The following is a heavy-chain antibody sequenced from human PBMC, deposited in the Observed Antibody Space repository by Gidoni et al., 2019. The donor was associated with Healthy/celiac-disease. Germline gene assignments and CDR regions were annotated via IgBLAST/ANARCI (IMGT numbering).Heavy chain of an antibody. J-gene: IGHJ4*02. Sequence: EVQLVEYGGGVVQPGGSLRRSCAASGVTCEEYAMHWVRQAPGKGLEWVSGLSWTSGSIGYAASVKGRFTISRDNAKNSLYLQMNSLRAEDTALYYCAKGLAYYYDSSGSPDYWGQGTLVTVSS. CDR3: AKGLAYYYDSSGSPDY. CDR1: GVTCEEYA. V-gene: IGHV3-9*01. D-gene: IGHD3-22*01. CDR2: LSWTSGSI.